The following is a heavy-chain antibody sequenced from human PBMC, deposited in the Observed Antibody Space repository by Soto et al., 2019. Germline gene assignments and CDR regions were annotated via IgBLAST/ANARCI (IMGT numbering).Heavy chain of an antibody. V-gene: IGHV1-69*13. J-gene: IGHJ3*02. CDR2: IIPIFGTA. CDR3: ATDRTHYDILTGYYTSADTFDI. D-gene: IGHD3-9*01. CDR1: GGTFSSYA. Sequence: GASVKVSCKASGGTFSSYAISWVRQAPGQGLEWMGGIIPIFGTANYAQKFQGRVTITADESTSTAYMELSSLRSEDTAVYYCATDRTHYDILTGYYTSADTFDIWGQGTMVTVSS.